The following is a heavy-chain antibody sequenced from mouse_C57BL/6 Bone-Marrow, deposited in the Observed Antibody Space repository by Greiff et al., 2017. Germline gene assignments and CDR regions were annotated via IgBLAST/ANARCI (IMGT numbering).Heavy chain of an antibody. D-gene: IGHD4-1*01. CDR3: ARSGPFAY. CDR2: INPSSGYT. V-gene: IGHV1-4*01. Sequence: QVHLQQSGAELARPGASVKMSCKASGYTFTNYTMHWVKQRPGQGLEWIGYINPSSGYTKYNQKFKDKATLTADKSSSTAYMQLSSLTSADSAVYDWARSGPFAYWGQGTVVTVSA. J-gene: IGHJ3*01. CDR1: GYTFTNYT.